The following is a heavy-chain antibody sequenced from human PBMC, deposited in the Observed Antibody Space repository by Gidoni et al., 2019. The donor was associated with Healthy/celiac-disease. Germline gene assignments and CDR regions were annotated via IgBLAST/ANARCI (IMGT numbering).Heavy chain of an antibody. J-gene: IGHJ4*02. Sequence: QLQLQESGPGLVKPSETLSLTCTVSGGSISSSSYYWGWIRQPPGKGLEWIGSIYYSGSTYYNPSLKSRVTISVDTSKNQFSLKLSSVTAADTAVYYCARRSYYGSGLDYWGQGTLVTVSS. D-gene: IGHD3-10*01. CDR2: IYYSGST. V-gene: IGHV4-39*01. CDR3: ARRSYYGSGLDY. CDR1: GGSISSSSYY.